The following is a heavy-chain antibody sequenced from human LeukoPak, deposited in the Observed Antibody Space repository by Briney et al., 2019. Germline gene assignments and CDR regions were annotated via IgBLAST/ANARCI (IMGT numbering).Heavy chain of an antibody. D-gene: IGHD6-13*01. J-gene: IGHJ4*02. CDR1: GFTFSDYG. Sequence: GGSLRLSCAASGFTFSDYGMHWVRQTPGRGLEWVAAIWYDGSNKYYADSVEGRFTISRDNSKNTLYLQMNSLRGEDMALYYCARDIVAAGGRYFDHWGQGTLVTVSS. V-gene: IGHV3-33*01. CDR3: ARDIVAAGGRYFDH. CDR2: IWYDGSNK.